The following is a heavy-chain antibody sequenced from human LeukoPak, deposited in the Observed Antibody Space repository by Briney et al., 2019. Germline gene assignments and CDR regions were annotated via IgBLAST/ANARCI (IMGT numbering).Heavy chain of an antibody. CDR1: GFTFSNAW. V-gene: IGHV3-15*04. J-gene: IGHJ4*02. Sequence: GGSLRLSCAASGFTFSNAWMSWVRQAPGKGLEWVGRIESKTDGGTTDYAAPVKGRFTISRDDSKNTLYLQMNSLKTEDTAVYYCTTSGTPFEYWGQGTLVTVSS. CDR3: TTSGTPFEY. D-gene: IGHD3-10*01. CDR2: IESKTDGGTT.